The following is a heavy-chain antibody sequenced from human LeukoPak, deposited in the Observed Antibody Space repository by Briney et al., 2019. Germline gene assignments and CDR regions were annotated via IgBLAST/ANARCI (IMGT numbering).Heavy chain of an antibody. V-gene: IGHV4-39*07. Sequence: SETLSLTCTVSGGSISSSSYYWSWIRQPPGKGLEWIGEINHSGSTNYNPSLKSRVTISVDTSKNQFSLKLSSVTAADTAVYYCARVGRQQLGDDAFDIWGQGTMVTVSS. CDR2: INHSGST. D-gene: IGHD6-13*01. CDR1: GGSISSSSYY. J-gene: IGHJ3*02. CDR3: ARVGRQQLGDDAFDI.